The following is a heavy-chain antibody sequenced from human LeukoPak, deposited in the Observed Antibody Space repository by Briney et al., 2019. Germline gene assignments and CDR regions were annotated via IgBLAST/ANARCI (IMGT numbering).Heavy chain of an antibody. CDR1: GFTFSDHY. Sequence: PGGSLRLSCAASGFTFSDHYMDWVRQAPGKGLEWVAVIWYDGSNKYYADSVKGRFTISRDNSKNTLYLQMNSLRAEDTAVYYCARELDYYYYGMDVWGQGTTVTVSS. CDR2: IWYDGSNK. V-gene: IGHV3-33*08. J-gene: IGHJ6*02. CDR3: ARELDYYYYGMDV.